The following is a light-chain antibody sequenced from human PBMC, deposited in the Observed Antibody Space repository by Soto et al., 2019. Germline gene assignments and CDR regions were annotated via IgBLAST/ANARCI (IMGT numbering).Light chain of an antibody. J-gene: IGLJ2*01. CDR1: NSNIGSNY. Sequence: QSVLTQAPSASGTPEQRVTISCSGNNSNIGSNYVYWYQQFPGTAPKLLIYRNSQRPSGVPDRVSGSKSGTSASLAISGLRSEDEADYHCSSWDDSLGGPVFGGGTKLTVL. CDR3: SSWDDSLGGPV. CDR2: RNS. V-gene: IGLV1-47*01.